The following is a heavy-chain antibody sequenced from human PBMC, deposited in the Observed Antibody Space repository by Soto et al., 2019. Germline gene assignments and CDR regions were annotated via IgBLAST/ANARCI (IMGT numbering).Heavy chain of an antibody. Sequence: EVQLVESGGGLVQPGGSLKLSCAASGFTFSGSAMHWVRQASGKGLEWVGRIRSKANNYATVYAASVKGRFTISRDDSKNTAHLQMNRLKTEDTAVYYCARHALQYCGGDCYLFPYFDLWGRGTLVTVSS. V-gene: IGHV3-73*02. CDR3: ARHALQYCGGDCYLFPYFDL. J-gene: IGHJ2*01. CDR2: IRSKANNYAT. CDR1: GFTFSGSA. D-gene: IGHD2-21*02.